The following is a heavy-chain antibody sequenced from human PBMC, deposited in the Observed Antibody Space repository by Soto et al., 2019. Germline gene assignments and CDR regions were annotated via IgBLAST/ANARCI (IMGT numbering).Heavy chain of an antibody. CDR3: ARPVRVVTKQYYYMDV. Sequence: GGSLRLSCAASGFTFSSYSMNWVRQAPGKGLEWVSYISSSSSTIYYADSVKGRFTISRDNAKNSLYLQMNSLRAEDTAVYYCARPVRVVTKQYYYMDVWGKGTTVTVSS. CDR2: ISSSSSTI. V-gene: IGHV3-48*01. J-gene: IGHJ6*03. D-gene: IGHD2-15*01. CDR1: GFTFSSYS.